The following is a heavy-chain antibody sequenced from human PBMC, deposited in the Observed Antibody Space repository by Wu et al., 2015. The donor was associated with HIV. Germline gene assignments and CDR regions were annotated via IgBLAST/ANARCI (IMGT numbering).Heavy chain of an antibody. CDR3: ARDRKAAAGGWFDP. Sequence: KPGASVKVSCKASGYTFTGYYMHWVRQAPGQGLEWMGWINPNSGGTNYAQKFQGRVTMTRDTSISTAYMELSRLRSDDTAVYYCARDRKAAAGGWFDPWGQGTLVTVSS. D-gene: IGHD6-13*01. CDR1: GYTFTGYY. V-gene: IGHV1-2*02. J-gene: IGHJ5*02. CDR2: INPNSGGT.